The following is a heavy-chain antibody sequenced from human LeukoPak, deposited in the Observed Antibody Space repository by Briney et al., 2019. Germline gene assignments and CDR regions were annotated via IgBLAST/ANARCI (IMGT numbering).Heavy chain of an antibody. CDR3: ARAPYYYGMDV. CDR2: IWYDGSNK. V-gene: IGHV3-33*08. Sequence: PGGSLRLSCATSGFTFSSYAMHWVRQAPGKGLEWVAVIWYDGSNKYYADSVKGRFTISRDNSKNTLYLQMNSLRAEDTAVYYCARAPYYYGMDVWGQGTAVTVSS. CDR1: GFTFSSYA. J-gene: IGHJ6*02.